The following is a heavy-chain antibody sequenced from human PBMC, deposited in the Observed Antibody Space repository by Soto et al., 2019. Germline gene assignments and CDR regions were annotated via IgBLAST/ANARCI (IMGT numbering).Heavy chain of an antibody. J-gene: IGHJ6*02. V-gene: IGHV1-18*04. D-gene: IGHD2-2*01. Sequence: ASLKFASKASGYTLTSYGSSWERQAPGQGREWMGWISADNGNTNHAQKRQGRVPMTTDTSTSTACLELRRLRSDDTAVYSCARDSLYCSSTSCYHTRNYYYYYGMDVWGQGTTVTVSS. CDR2: ISADNGNT. CDR3: ARDSLYCSSTSCYHTRNYYYYYGMDV. CDR1: GYTLTSYG.